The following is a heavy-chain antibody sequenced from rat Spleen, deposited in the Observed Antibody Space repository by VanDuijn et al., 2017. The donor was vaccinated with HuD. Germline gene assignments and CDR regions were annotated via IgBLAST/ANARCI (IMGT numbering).Heavy chain of an antibody. CDR3: TRVDHNGSYHAPFDY. CDR2: IQSGGDT. CDR1: GFSLTSHH. V-gene: IGHV2S1*01. J-gene: IGHJ2*01. Sequence: QVQLNESGPGLVQTSQTLSLTCTVSGFSLTSHHVSWVRQTPGKGLEWMGRIQSGGDTYYNSPLKSRLGIRRDTTKSQVFLKMKSLPTEDTCVYYWTRVDHNGSYHAPFDYCDQGVIVTVPS. D-gene: IGHD1-12*02.